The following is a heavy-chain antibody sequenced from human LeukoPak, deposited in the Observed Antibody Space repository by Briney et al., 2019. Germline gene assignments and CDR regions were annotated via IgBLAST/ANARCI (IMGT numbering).Heavy chain of an antibody. CDR3: AKSATKYSGYDEYYFDY. Sequence: QPGRSLRLSCAASGFTFSSYGMHWVRQAPGKGLEWVAVILYDGSDKYYADSVKGRFTISRDNSKNTLYLQMNSLRAEDTAVYYFAKSATKYSGYDEYYFDYWGQGTLVTVSS. D-gene: IGHD5-12*01. CDR2: ILYDGSDK. J-gene: IGHJ4*02. V-gene: IGHV3-30*18. CDR1: GFTFSSYG.